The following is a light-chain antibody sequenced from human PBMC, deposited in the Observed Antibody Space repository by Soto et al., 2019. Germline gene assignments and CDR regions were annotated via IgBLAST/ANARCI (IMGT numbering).Light chain of an antibody. J-gene: IGLJ2*01. CDR1: SGSVSISHY. CDR2: RTS. Sequence: QAVVTQEPSFSVSPGGTVTLTCALSSGSVSISHYTSWYQQTPGQAPRMLIYRTSFRSSGVPDRFSGSILGKKAALTITGAQADDESEYHCVLYMGSGISIFGGGTKVTVL. V-gene: IGLV8-61*01. CDR3: VLYMGSGISI.